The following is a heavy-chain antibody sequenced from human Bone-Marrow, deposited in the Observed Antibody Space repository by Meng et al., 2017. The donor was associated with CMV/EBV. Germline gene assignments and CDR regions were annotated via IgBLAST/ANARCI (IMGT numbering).Heavy chain of an antibody. CDR2: ISSSSSYI. Sequence: GGSLRLSCAASGFTFSSYSMNWVRQAPGKGLEWVSSISSSSSYIYYADSVKGRFTISRDNAKNSLYLQMNSLRAEDTAVYYCASRNDYGDDHVEVGVGMDVWGQGTTATVSS. V-gene: IGHV3-21*01. CDR1: GFTFSSYS. J-gene: IGHJ6*02. D-gene: IGHD4-17*01. CDR3: ASRNDYGDDHVEVGVGMDV.